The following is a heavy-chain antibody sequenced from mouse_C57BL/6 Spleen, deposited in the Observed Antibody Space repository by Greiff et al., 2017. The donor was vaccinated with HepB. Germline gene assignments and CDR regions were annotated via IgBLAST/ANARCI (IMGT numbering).Heavy chain of an antibody. D-gene: IGHD3-3*01. V-gene: IGHV1-42*01. J-gene: IGHJ4*01. CDR1: GYSFTGYY. CDR2: INPSTGGT. CDR3: AREGDAYAMDY. Sequence: VQLKESGPELVKPGASVKISCKASGYSFTGYYMNWVKQSPEKSLEWIGEINPSTGGTTYNQKFKAKATLTVDKSSSTAYMQLKSLTSEDSAVYYCAREGDAYAMDYWGQGTSVTVSS.